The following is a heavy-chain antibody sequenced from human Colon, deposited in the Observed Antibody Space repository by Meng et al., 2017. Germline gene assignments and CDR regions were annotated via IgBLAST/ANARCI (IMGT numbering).Heavy chain of an antibody. Sequence: GESLKISCAASGFSFSSYAMTWVRQAPGKGLEWVAVISRSSATISYADSVEGRFTIARDNSNNTLLLQMNSLRVEDTALYYCVKAISVTTDFDYWGQGTVVTVSS. CDR3: VKAISVTTDFDY. CDR1: GFSFSSYA. V-gene: IGHV3-23*01. D-gene: IGHD4-17*01. J-gene: IGHJ4*02. CDR2: ISRSSATI.